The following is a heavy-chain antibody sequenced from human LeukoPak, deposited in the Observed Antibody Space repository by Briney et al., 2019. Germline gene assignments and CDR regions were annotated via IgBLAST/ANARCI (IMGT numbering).Heavy chain of an antibody. J-gene: IGHJ5*01. CDR1: GFTFSSYE. V-gene: IGHV3-48*03. CDR2: ISSSGSTI. Sequence: GGSLRLSCAASGFTFSSYEMNWVRQAPGKGLEWVSYISSSGSTIYYADSVKGRFTISRDNAKNSLYLQMNGLRAEDTAVYYCAKDVHTSGWYGWFDSWGQGTLVTVSS. CDR3: AKDVHTSGWYGWFDS. D-gene: IGHD6-19*01.